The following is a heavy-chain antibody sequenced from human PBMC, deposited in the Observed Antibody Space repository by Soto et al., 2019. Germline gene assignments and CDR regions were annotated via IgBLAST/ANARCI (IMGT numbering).Heavy chain of an antibody. Sequence: SVEVSFKASCYMFTSYAIHWVRQAPVQRLEWVGWINVGTGNTKYSQNVQGRVTITRDTSATTAYMELSSLTSEDKAVYYCAGAGGYCSGDCWNDYYYAMDVWGQGTTVTVSS. CDR2: INVGTGNT. CDR3: AGAGGYCSGDCWNDYYYAMDV. CDR1: CYMFTSYA. V-gene: IGHV1-3*01. D-gene: IGHD2-21*02. J-gene: IGHJ6*02.